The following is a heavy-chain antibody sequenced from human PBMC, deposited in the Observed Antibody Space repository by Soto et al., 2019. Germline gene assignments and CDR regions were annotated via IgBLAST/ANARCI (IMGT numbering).Heavy chain of an antibody. CDR2: IKQDGREK. CDR3: TKVVGLGGQD. CDR1: GLTFSNYW. V-gene: IGHV3-7*01. J-gene: IGHJ4*02. D-gene: IGHD4-17*01. Sequence: EVQLEESGGTLVQPGGSLRLSCAASGLTFSNYWMSWVRQAPGKGLEWVANIKQDGREKYDVDSVRGRFTISKDNAKNSMELQKGSLGAEDPAVYYWTKVVGLGGQDWGQGTLVTVSS.